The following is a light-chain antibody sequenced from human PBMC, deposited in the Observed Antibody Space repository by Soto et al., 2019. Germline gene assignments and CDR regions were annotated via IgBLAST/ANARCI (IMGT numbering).Light chain of an antibody. J-gene: IGKJ1*01. CDR3: KQYGSSQWT. CDR1: QSVSSSY. V-gene: IGKV3-20*01. Sequence: EIVLTQSPGTLSLSPGERATLSCRASQSVSSSYLAWYQQKPGQAPRLLIYGASSRATGIPDRFSGSGSGTDFTLIISRVVPEDFAVYYCKQYGSSQWTFGQGTKVDIK. CDR2: GAS.